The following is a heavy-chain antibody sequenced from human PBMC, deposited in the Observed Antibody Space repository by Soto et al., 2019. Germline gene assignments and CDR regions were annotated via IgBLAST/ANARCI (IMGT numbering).Heavy chain of an antibody. J-gene: IGHJ6*02. D-gene: IGHD3-22*01. Sequence: PGGSLRLSCAASGFTFSSYAMSWVRQAPGKGLEWVSAISGSGGSTYYADSVKGRFTISRDNAKNSLYLQMNSLRAEDTAVYYCARDLLWLFVNGMDVWGQGTTVTVSS. CDR3: ARDLLWLFVNGMDV. V-gene: IGHV3-23*01. CDR2: ISGSGGST. CDR1: GFTFSSYA.